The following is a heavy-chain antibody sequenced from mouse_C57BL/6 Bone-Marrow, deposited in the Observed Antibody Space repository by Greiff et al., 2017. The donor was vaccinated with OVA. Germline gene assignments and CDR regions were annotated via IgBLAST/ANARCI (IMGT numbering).Heavy chain of an antibody. CDR1: GYTFTDYE. Sequence: VQLVESGAELVRPGASVTLSCKASGYTFTDYEMHWVKQTPVHGLEWIGAIDPETGGTAYNQKFKGKAILTADKSSSTAYMELRSLTSEDSAVYYCTRGGYGSIYWYFDVWGTGTTVTVSS. CDR3: TRGGYGSIYWYFDV. V-gene: IGHV1-15*01. D-gene: IGHD1-1*01. J-gene: IGHJ1*03. CDR2: IDPETGGT.